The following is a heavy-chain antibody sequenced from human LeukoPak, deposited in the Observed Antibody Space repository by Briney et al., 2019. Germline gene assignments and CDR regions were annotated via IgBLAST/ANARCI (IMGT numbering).Heavy chain of an antibody. CDR2: INSDGSST. Sequence: PGGSLRLSCAASGFTFSSYWMHWVRQAPGKGLVWVSRINSDGSSTSYADSVKGRFTISRDNAKNTLYLQMNSLRAEDTAVYYCAREFFREPEAYSSSWYDPATYWGQGALVTVSS. D-gene: IGHD6-13*01. CDR3: AREFFREPEAYSSSWYDPATY. J-gene: IGHJ4*02. CDR1: GFTFSSYW. V-gene: IGHV3-74*01.